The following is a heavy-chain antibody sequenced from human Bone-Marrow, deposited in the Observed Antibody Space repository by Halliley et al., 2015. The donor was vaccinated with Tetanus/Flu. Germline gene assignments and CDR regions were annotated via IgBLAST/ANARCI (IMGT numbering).Heavy chain of an antibody. V-gene: IGHV5-10-1*01. D-gene: IGHD3-10*01. CDR3: AGGSIRNHFDY. Sequence: RGWLGRINPRPPYPHYRPSFQDRVPISTDASINTVFLQWDSLKASDTAVYYCAGGSIRNHFDYWGQGALVTVSS. J-gene: IGHJ4*02. CDR2: INPRPPYP.